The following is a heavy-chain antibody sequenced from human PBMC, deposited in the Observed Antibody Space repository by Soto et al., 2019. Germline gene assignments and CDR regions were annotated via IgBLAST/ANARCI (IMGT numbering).Heavy chain of an antibody. CDR2: INSDGSHT. CDR3: AVGMAGLDV. CDR1: GLSFNIYW. J-gene: IGHJ6*02. Sequence: EVQLVESGVGLVQPGGSLRLSCAASGLSFNIYWMHWVRQVPGKGLVWLARINSDGSHTIYVDSVKGRFTISRDNAKNTVFLQMDSLRDEDTGVYYCAVGMAGLDVWGQGTTVTVSS. V-gene: IGHV3-74*01.